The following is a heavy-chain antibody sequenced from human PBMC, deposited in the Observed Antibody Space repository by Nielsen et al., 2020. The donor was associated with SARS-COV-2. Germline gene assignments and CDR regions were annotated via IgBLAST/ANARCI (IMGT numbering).Heavy chain of an antibody. J-gene: IGHJ4*02. CDR1: GYSFTSNW. D-gene: IGHD1-26*01. CDR3: ARPASGTYQNPDS. Sequence: ASVKVSCKGSGYSFTSNWITWVRQVPGKGLEWVGRIDPSDSYTNYSPSFQGHVTISVDRAISTAFLQWSSLRASDSAMYYCARPASGTYQNPDSWGQGTLVTVTS. CDR2: IDPSDSYT. V-gene: IGHV5-10-1*01.